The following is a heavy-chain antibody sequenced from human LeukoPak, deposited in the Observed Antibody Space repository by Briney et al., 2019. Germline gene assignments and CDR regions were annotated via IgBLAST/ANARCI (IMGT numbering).Heavy chain of an antibody. J-gene: IGHJ3*02. CDR3: ANSGWVIQTTDAFDI. D-gene: IGHD1/OR15-1a*01. Sequence: GGSLRLSCAASGFTFSSYSMNWVRQAPGKGLEWVSSISSSSSYIYYADSVKGRFTISRDNAKNSLYLQMNSLRAEDTAVYYCANSGWVIQTTDAFDIWGQGTMVTVSS. V-gene: IGHV3-21*01. CDR2: ISSSSSYI. CDR1: GFTFSSYS.